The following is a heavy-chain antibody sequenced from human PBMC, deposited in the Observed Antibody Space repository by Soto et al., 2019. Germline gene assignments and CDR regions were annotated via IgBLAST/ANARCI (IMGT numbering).Heavy chain of an antibody. CDR1: GGSISSYY. CDR3: ARVDDYYDSSGYYPFDY. CDR2: INHSGST. J-gene: IGHJ4*02. V-gene: IGHV4-34*01. D-gene: IGHD3-22*01. Sequence: SETLSLTCTVSGGSISSYYWSWIRQPPGKGLEWIGEINHSGSTNYNPSLKSRVTISVDTSKNQFSLKLSSVTAADTAVYYCARVDDYYDSSGYYPFDYWGQGTLVTVSS.